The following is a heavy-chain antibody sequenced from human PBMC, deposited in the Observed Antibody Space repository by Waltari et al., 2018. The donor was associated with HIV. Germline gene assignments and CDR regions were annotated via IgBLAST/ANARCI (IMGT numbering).Heavy chain of an antibody. CDR3: TKEQYGTLGGA. D-gene: IGHD6-6*01. J-gene: IGHJ6*02. CDR2: ISGSGGST. Sequence: EVQLLESGGDLVQPGGSLRLSCAASGFTFSSYAMSWVRQAPGKGLEWVSYISGSGGSTYYADSVKGRFTISRDNSKNTLYLQMYSLRAEDTALYYCTKEQYGTLGGAWGQGTTVTVSS. V-gene: IGHV3-23*01. CDR1: GFTFSSYA.